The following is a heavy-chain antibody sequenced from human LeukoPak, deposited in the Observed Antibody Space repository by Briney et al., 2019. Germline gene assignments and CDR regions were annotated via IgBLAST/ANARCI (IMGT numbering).Heavy chain of an antibody. D-gene: IGHD5-18*01. Sequence: GGSLRLSCAASGFTFSSYAMHWVRQAPGKGLEWVSYISSSGSTIYYADSVKGRFTISRDNAKNSLYLQMNSLRAEDTAVYYCEAIQLWLNGYYFDYWGQGTLVTVSS. CDR2: ISSSGSTI. V-gene: IGHV3-48*04. CDR1: GFTFSSYA. CDR3: EAIQLWLNGYYFDY. J-gene: IGHJ4*02.